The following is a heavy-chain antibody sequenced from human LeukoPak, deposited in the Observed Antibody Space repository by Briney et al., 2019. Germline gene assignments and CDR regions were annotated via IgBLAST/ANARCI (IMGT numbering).Heavy chain of an antibody. V-gene: IGHV1-2*02. CDR2: INPNSGGT. Sequence: ASVKVSCKASGYTFTGYYMHWVRQAPGQGLEWMGWINPNSGGTNYAQKFQGRVTMTRDTSISTAYMELSRLRSDDTAVYYCAREAPGGYSSSWYDYWGQGTLVTVSS. CDR3: AREAPGGYSSSWYDY. CDR1: GYTFTGYY. J-gene: IGHJ4*02. D-gene: IGHD6-13*01.